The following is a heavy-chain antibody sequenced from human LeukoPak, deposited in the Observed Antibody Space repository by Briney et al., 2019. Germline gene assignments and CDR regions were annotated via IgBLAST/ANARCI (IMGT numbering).Heavy chain of an antibody. CDR1: GYTFTSYY. D-gene: IGHD2-15*01. V-gene: IGHV1-46*01. CDR3: ARVGCVVAANSYFDY. CDR2: INPTSGST. J-gene: IGHJ4*02. Sequence: ASVKVSCKASGYTFTSYYMYWVRQAPGKGLEWMGIINPTSGSTSYAQKFQGRVTMTRDTSTSTVYMELSSLRSEDTAVYFCARVGCVVAANSYFDYWGQGTLVTVSS.